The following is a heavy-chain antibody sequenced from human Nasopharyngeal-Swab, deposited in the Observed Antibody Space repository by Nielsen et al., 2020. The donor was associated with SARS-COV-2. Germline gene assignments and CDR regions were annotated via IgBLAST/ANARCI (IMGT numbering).Heavy chain of an antibody. V-gene: IGHV4-59*01. CDR2: IYYSGST. CDR3: ARERRDGYNSVCYFDY. J-gene: IGHJ4*02. D-gene: IGHD5-24*01. Sequence: PGKGVGWIGYIYYSGSTNYNPPLKSRVTISAETSKNQFSLKLSSAAAADTAVYYCARERRDGYNSVCYFDYWGQGTLVTVSS.